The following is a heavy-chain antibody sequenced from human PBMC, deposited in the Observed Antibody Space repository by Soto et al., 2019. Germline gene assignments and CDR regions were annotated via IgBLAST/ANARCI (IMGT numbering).Heavy chain of an antibody. D-gene: IGHD4-17*01. J-gene: IGHJ6*02. CDR2: IIPIFGTT. V-gene: IGHV1-69*01. CDR1: GGTFSSYA. CDR3: ARVTVTTPHVRRLGGMDV. Sequence: QVQLVQSGAEVKKPGSSVKVSCKASGGTFSSYAISWVRQAPGQGLEWMGGIIPIFGTTNYAQKFQGRVTITADESTSTAYMELSSLRSEDTAVYYCARVTVTTPHVRRLGGMDVWGQGTTVTVSS.